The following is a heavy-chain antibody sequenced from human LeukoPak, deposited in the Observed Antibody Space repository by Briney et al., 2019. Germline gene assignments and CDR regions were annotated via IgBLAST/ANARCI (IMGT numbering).Heavy chain of an antibody. Sequence: GWSLSLSRVSSGLILSRFAMAWVRQPAWRGLEWVSGISSSGSKTYYADSVKCRLTIFRDNTKNTQYLQMNSLRGESTAIYYVAKGGSWDYYVSSHWGQGTMVTVSS. V-gene: IGHV3-23*01. J-gene: IGHJ3*01. CDR3: AKGGSWDYYVSSH. CDR1: GLILSRFA. CDR2: ISSSGSKT. D-gene: IGHD3-22*01.